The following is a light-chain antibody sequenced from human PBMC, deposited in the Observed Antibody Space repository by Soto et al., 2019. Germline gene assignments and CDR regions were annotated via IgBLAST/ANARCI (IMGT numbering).Light chain of an antibody. J-gene: IGKJ1*01. CDR1: ENVRTF. Sequence: VLTQSPATLSLSPGERATLSCRASENVRTFVDWYQQKPGQAPRLLIYDASNRATGIPARFSGSGSGTDFTLTISSLEPEDFAVYYCQQRSNWRTFGQGTKVDI. CDR3: QQRSNWRT. V-gene: IGKV3-11*01. CDR2: DAS.